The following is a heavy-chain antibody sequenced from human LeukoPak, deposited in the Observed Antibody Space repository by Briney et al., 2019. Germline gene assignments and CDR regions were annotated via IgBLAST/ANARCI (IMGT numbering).Heavy chain of an antibody. J-gene: IGHJ5*02. CDR2: IYPNRGGT. V-gene: IGHV1-2*02. Sequence: ASVKDSCKASGYTFTGYYMHWVRPAPGQGLEWMGWIYPNRGGTNYAQKFQGSLTTTKDTSISTAYMQMSRLRSNDTAVYYCARYLALNWFDPWGQGTLVTVSS. CDR1: GYTFTGYY. CDR3: ARYLALNWFDP.